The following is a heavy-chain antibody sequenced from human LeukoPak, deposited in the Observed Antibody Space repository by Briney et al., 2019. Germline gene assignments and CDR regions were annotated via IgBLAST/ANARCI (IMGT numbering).Heavy chain of an antibody. Sequence: PSETLSLTCTVSGGSISSGSYYWSWIRQPAGKGLEWIGRIYTSGGTNYNPSLKSRVTISVDTSKNQFSLKLSSVTAADTAVYYCASWKYDILTGEVYFDYWGQGTLVTVSS. D-gene: IGHD3-9*01. CDR3: ASWKYDILTGEVYFDY. V-gene: IGHV4-61*02. CDR1: GGSISSGSYY. CDR2: IYTSGGT. J-gene: IGHJ4*02.